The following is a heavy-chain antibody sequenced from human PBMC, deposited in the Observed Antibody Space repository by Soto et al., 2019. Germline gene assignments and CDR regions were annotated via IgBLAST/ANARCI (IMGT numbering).Heavy chain of an antibody. CDR2: INPSGGST. CDR1: GYTFTSYY. D-gene: IGHD6-19*01. J-gene: IGHJ6*01. V-gene: IGHV1-46*01. Sequence: ASVKVSCKASGYTFTSYYMHWVRQAPGQGLEWMGIINPSGGSTSYAQKFQGRVTMTRDTSTSTVYMELSSLRSEDTAVYYCARRRSSGGSWAYYGMDVWGQGTTVTVSS. CDR3: ARRRSSGGSWAYYGMDV.